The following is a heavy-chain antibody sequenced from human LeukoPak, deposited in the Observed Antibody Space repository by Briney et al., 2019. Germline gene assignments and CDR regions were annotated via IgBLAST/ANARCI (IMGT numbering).Heavy chain of an antibody. J-gene: IGHJ3*02. CDR1: GGSFSGYH. V-gene: IGHV4-34*01. CDR2: INHSGST. CDR3: ARSLQDNPTYDAFDI. Sequence: SETLSLTCAAYGGSFSGYHWSWIRQPPGKGLEWIGEINHSGSTNYNPSLKSRVTISVDTSKNQFSLKLSSVTAADTAVYYCARSLQDNPTYDAFDIWGQGTMVTVSS. D-gene: IGHD1-14*01.